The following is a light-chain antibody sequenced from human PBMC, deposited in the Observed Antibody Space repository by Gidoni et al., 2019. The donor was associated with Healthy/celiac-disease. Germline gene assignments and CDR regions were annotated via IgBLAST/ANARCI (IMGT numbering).Light chain of an antibody. CDR2: GAS. CDR1: QSDSSN. Sequence: EIVMTQFPATLSVSPGESATLSCRAGQSDSSNLAWYQQKPGQAPRLLIYGASTRATGIPARFSGSGSGTEFPLAISSLRSEDFAVYYCQQYNNWPPWTFGQGTKVEIK. J-gene: IGKJ1*01. CDR3: QQYNNWPPWT. V-gene: IGKV3-15*01.